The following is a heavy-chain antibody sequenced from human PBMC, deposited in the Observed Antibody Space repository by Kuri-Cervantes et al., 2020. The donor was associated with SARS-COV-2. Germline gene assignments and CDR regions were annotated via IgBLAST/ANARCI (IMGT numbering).Heavy chain of an antibody. V-gene: IGHV3-7*03. Sequence: GESLKISCAASGLTFSSYSMNWVRQAPGKGLEWVANINQDGSEEYYVDSVKGRFTISRDNAKNSLYLPMNSLRAEDTAVYYCAKDKDSGEGYLFAFDIWGQGKMVTVSS. CDR3: AKDKDSGEGYLFAFDI. D-gene: IGHD3-10*01. J-gene: IGHJ3*02. CDR2: INQDGSEE. CDR1: GLTFSSYS.